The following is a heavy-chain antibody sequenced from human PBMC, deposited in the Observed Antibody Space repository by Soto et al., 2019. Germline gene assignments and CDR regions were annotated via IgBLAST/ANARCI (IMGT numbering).Heavy chain of an antibody. J-gene: IGHJ4*01. CDR2: INSDGSTT. D-gene: IGHD3-10*01. CDR3: ARGGVTYGELIVY. CDR1: GFTVSGSW. Sequence: PGGSLRLSCAASGFTVSGSWMHWIRQAPGKGLVWVSHINSDGSTTNYADSVKGRFTISRDNTKNTLYLQMHSLRAEDTAVYYCARGGVTYGELIVYWGHGTLVTAPS. V-gene: IGHV3-74*01.